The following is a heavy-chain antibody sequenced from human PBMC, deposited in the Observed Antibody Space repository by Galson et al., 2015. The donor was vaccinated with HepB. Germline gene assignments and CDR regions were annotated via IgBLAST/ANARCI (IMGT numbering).Heavy chain of an antibody. CDR1: GFSLSTSGVG. V-gene: IGHV2-5*02. CDR3: VRRPNYYDSGGYWGKVDY. J-gene: IGHJ4*02. CDR2: IYWDDDK. D-gene: IGHD3-22*01. Sequence: PALVKPTQTLTLTCTFSGFSLSTSGVGVGWIRQPPGKALKWLAVIYWDDDKRYSPSLKSRLTITKDTSKNQVVLTMTNMDPVDTATYYCVRRPNYYDSGGYWGKVDYWGQGTLVTVSS.